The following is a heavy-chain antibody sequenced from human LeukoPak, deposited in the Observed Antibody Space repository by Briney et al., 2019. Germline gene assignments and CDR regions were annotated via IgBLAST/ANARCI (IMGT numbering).Heavy chain of an antibody. CDR2: VDSSGNT. D-gene: IGHD2-2*01. CDR3: ARTNIEVVPAAKAENYYYYRAV. V-gene: IGHV4-4*07. Sequence: PSETLSLTCSVSVVSMNGYYWSWLRQSAGNRLEWIGHVDSSGNTNYNPSLESRVTISVDTSKKQFSLKLSSVTAADTAVYYCARTNIEVVPAAKAENYYYYRAVGGKGPTVT. CDR1: VVSMNGYY. J-gene: IGHJ6*03.